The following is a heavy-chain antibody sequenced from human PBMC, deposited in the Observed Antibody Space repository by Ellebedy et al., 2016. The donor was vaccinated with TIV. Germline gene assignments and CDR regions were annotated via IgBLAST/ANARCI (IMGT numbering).Heavy chain of an antibody. CDR2: ISVNNGHT. D-gene: IGHD1-26*01. J-gene: IGHJ4*02. Sequence: AASVKVSCKAPGYNFNNFGISWVRQAPGQGLEWMGWISVNNGHTIYAQRFQDRVTMTTDTSTTTAYLELRGLRDDDTAIYYCARYSGSPDYWGQGTLVTVSS. CDR1: GYNFNNFG. V-gene: IGHV1-18*01. CDR3: ARYSGSPDY.